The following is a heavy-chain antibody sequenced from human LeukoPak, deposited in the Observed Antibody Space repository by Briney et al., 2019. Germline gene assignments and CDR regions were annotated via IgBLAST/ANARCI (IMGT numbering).Heavy chain of an antibody. CDR1: GFTFSSYG. Sequence: GGSLRLSCAASGFTFSSYGMHWVRQAPGKGLEWVALISYEGSIKYYADSVKGRFTISRDNSKNTLYLQMNSLRAEDTAVYYCARGPLSSGWYGGPGYYFDYWGQGTLVTVSS. CDR2: ISYEGSIK. V-gene: IGHV3-30*03. J-gene: IGHJ4*02. CDR3: ARGPLSSGWYGGPGYYFDY. D-gene: IGHD6-19*01.